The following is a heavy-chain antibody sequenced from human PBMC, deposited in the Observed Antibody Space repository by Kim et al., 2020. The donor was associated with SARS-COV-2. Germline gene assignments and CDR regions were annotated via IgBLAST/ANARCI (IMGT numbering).Heavy chain of an antibody. CDR1: GGTFSSYA. CDR2: IIPIFGTA. D-gene: IGHD3-22*01. V-gene: IGHV1-69*13. Sequence: SVKVSCKASGGTFSSYAISWVRQAPGQGLEWMGGIIPIFGTANYAQKFQGRVTITADESTSTAYMELSSLRSEDTAVYYCARTYYYDSSGYYYNYQYFQHWGQGTLVTVSS. J-gene: IGHJ1*01. CDR3: ARTYYYDSSGYYYNYQYFQH.